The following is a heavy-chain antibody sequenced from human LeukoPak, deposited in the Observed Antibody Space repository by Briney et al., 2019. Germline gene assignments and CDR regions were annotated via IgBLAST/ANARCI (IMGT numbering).Heavy chain of an antibody. CDR2: IYYSGST. J-gene: IGHJ4*02. Sequence: PSETLSLTCTVSGGSISSSSYYWGWIRQPPGKGLEWIGSIYYSGSTYYNPSPKSRVTISVDTSKNQFSLKLSSVTAADTAVYYCARHSGRLQHFDYWGQGTLVTVSS. V-gene: IGHV4-39*01. D-gene: IGHD2-21*02. CDR3: ARHSGRLQHFDY. CDR1: GGSISSSSYY.